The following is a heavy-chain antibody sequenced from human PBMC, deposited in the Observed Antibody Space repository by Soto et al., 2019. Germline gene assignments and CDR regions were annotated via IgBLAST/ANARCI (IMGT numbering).Heavy chain of an antibody. CDR3: ARGGNVVVVTAALDY. D-gene: IGHD2-21*02. Sequence: QVQLMQSGADVKKPGSSVKVSCKASGDTFTDYYIHWVRQAPGQGLEWMGTVNPSGGHTTYAQHFLGRVTMTRDTSTSTLYMELTSLTSDDTAIYYGARGGNVVVVTAALDYGGQGTLVTVSS. CDR1: GDTFTDYY. J-gene: IGHJ4*02. V-gene: IGHV1-46*01. CDR2: VNPSGGHT.